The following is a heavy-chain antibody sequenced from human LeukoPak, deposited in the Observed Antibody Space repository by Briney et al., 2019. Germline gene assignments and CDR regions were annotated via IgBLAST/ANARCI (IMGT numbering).Heavy chain of an antibody. Sequence: ASVKVSCKASGYTFTSYYMHWVRQAPGQGLEWMGIINPSGGATKYAQKFQGRVTMTRDTSTSTLYMELSGLRSEGTAVYYCARDLGITMIVNYFDYWGQGTLVTVSS. D-gene: IGHD3-22*01. V-gene: IGHV1-46*01. CDR1: GYTFTSYY. CDR3: ARDLGITMIVNYFDY. CDR2: INPSGGAT. J-gene: IGHJ4*02.